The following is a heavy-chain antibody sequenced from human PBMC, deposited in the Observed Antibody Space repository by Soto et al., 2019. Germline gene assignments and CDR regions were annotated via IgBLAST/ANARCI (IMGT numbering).Heavy chain of an antibody. V-gene: IGHV4-31*03. CDR2: IYNSGST. CDR1: GGSISSGDFY. CDR3: TTRQLWFDYFDY. D-gene: IGHD3-10*01. Sequence: SETLSLTCTVSGGSISSGDFYWSWIRQHPGKGLEWIGYIYNSGSTYYNPSLKSRVTISADTSKNQFSLKVRSVTAADTAVYYCTTRQLWFDYFDYWGQGTLVTVSS. J-gene: IGHJ4*02.